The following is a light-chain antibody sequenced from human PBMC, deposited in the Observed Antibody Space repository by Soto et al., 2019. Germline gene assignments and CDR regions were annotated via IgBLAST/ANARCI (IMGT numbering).Light chain of an antibody. CDR2: DVS. CDR3: SSYTGSSTLSV. V-gene: IGLV2-14*01. Sequence: QSVLTQPASVSGSPGQSITISCTGTSSDVSSYNYVSWYQQHPGKAPKLMIYDVSNRPSGVSNRFSGSKSGNTASLTISGLQAEDEADYYCSSYTGSSTLSVFGTGTKVTVL. CDR1: SSDVSSYNY. J-gene: IGLJ1*01.